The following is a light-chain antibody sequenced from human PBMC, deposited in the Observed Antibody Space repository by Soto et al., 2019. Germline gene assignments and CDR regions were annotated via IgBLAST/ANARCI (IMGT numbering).Light chain of an antibody. V-gene: IGLV2-23*01. CDR3: CSYAGSSTYV. J-gene: IGLJ1*01. CDR1: SSDVGSYNL. CDR2: EGS. Sequence: QSVLTQPASVSGSPRQPITISCTGTSSDVGSYNLVSWYQQHPGKAPNLMIYEGSKRPSGVSNRFSGCKSGNTASLTISGLQAEDEADYFCCSYAGSSTYVCGTGTKVTVL.